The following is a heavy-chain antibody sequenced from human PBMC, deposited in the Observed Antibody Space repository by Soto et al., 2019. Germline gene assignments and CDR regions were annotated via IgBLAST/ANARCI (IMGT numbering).Heavy chain of an antibody. CDR2: IKEDGSVK. CDR1: GFDFSAHW. Sequence: EVQLVESGGTLVQPGGSLRLSCAAYGFDFSAHWLHWVRQAPGKGLEWVANIKEDGSVKHFVDTMRGRFTISRDNAKNSLYLQLNSLRVEDTAVYYCARESYGTLDYWGQGALVSVSS. V-gene: IGHV3-7*05. D-gene: IGHD1-26*01. CDR3: ARESYGTLDY. J-gene: IGHJ4*02.